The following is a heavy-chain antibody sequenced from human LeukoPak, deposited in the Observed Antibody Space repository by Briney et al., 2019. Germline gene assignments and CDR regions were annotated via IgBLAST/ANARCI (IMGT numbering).Heavy chain of an antibody. CDR3: ASTGYCSGGSCSFDY. CDR2: ISGSGGST. V-gene: IGHV3-23*01. Sequence: GGSLRLSCAASGFSFRHYGMHWVRQAPGKGLEWVSTISGSGGSTYYADSVKGRFTISRDNSKNTLYLQMNSLRAEDTAVYYCASTGYCSGGSCSFDYWGQGTLVTVSS. CDR1: GFSFRHYG. J-gene: IGHJ4*02. D-gene: IGHD2-15*01.